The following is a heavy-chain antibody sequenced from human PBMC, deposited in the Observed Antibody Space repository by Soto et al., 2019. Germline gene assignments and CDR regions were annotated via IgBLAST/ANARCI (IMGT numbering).Heavy chain of an antibody. CDR3: AQDPIIGPGVAFDI. V-gene: IGHV3-23*01. CDR2: ISGSGGST. Sequence: GGSLRLSCAASGFTFSSYAMSWVRQAPGKGLEWVSGISGSGGSTYSAESVKGRFTTSRDNSQKTLYLQMINLRAEDTAVYYCAQDPIIGPGVAFDIWGQGTMVTVSS. CDR1: GFTFSSYA. D-gene: IGHD2-2*01. J-gene: IGHJ3*02.